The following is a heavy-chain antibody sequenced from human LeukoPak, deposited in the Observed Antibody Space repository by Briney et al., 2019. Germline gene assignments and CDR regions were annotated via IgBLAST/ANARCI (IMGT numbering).Heavy chain of an antibody. CDR3: AKVGIVATIYYFDY. J-gene: IGHJ4*02. Sequence: GGSLRLSCAASGLTFSSNAMSWVRQAAGKGLDWVSSINGNGRSTYYADSVKGRFTISRDNSKNTLYLQMNSLRAEDTAVYYCAKVGIVATIYYFDYWGQGTLVTVSS. CDR2: INGNGRST. V-gene: IGHV3-23*01. CDR1: GLTFSSNA. D-gene: IGHD5-12*01.